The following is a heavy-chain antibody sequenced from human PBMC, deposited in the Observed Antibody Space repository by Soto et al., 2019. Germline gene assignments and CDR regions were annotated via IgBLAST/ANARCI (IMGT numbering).Heavy chain of an antibody. J-gene: IGHJ4*02. V-gene: IGHV3-48*01. D-gene: IGHD6-19*01. CDR1: GFTFSTFS. CDR3: ARDLGWAFDS. Sequence: EVQLVESGGGSVQPGGSLRLSCAASGFTFSTFSMNWVRQAPGRGLGGISYISGGGRPISYADSVKGRLTNSRDNAKNSLYLQMDSLTAEDTAVYDCARDLGWAFDSWGQGTLVTVSS. CDR2: ISGGGRPI.